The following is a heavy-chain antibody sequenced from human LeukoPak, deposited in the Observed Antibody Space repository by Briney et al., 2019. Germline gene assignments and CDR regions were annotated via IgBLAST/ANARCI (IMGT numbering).Heavy chain of an antibody. CDR2: IYSGGST. D-gene: IGHD5-24*01. CDR1: GFTVSDNY. J-gene: IGHJ4*02. Sequence: GSLRLSCAASGFTVSDNYMSWVRQAPGKGLEWVSVIYSGGSTYCADSVKGRFTISRDNSKNTLYLQMNSLRAEDTAVYYCARDFMATITDYWGQGTLVTVSS. V-gene: IGHV3-66*01. CDR3: ARDFMATITDY.